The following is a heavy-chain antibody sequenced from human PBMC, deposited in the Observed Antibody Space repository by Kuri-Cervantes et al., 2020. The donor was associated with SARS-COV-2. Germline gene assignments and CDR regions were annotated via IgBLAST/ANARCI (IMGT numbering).Heavy chain of an antibody. CDR1: GGTFSSNA. Sequence: SVKVSCKASGGTFSSNAISWVRQAPGQGLEWMGRIIPIMGTEKFAQKFQGRVTISVDKSTATAYMELSSLRSEDTAMYYCAAADSTYWYSPEYFDYWGQGTLVTVSS. V-gene: IGHV1-69*04. D-gene: IGHD6-13*01. CDR3: AAADSTYWYSPEYFDY. CDR2: IIPIMGTE. J-gene: IGHJ4*02.